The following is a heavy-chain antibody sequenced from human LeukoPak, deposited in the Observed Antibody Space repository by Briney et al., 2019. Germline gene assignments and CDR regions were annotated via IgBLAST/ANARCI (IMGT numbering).Heavy chain of an antibody. CDR1: GFTFSSYW. J-gene: IGHJ6*03. D-gene: IGHD2-15*01. Sequence: GGSLRLSCAASGFTFSSYWMSWVRQAPGKGLEWVANIKQDGSEKYYVDSVKGRFTISRDNAKNSLYLQMNSLRAEDTAVYYCARGGRTDNNYYYYHMDVWGKGTTVTVSS. V-gene: IGHV3-7*01. CDR3: ARGGRTDNNYYYYHMDV. CDR2: IKQDGSEK.